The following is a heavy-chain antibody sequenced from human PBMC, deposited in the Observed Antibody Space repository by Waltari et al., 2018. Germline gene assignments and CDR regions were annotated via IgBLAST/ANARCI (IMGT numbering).Heavy chain of an antibody. D-gene: IGHD6-6*01. J-gene: IGHJ4*02. CDR1: GYSISSGYY. V-gene: IGHV4-38-2*02. CDR3: ARAGPEYSSSSYYFDY. CDR2: IYHSGST. Sequence: QVQLQESGPGLVKPSETLSLTCTVSGYSISSGYYWGWIRQPPGKGLEWIGSIYHSGSTYYNPSLKSRVTISVDTSKNQFSLKLSSVTAADTAVYYCARAGPEYSSSSYYFDYWGQGTLVTVSS.